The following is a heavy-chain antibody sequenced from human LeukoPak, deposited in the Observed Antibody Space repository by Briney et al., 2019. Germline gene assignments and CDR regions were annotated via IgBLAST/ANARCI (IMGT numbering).Heavy chain of an antibody. D-gene: IGHD6-6*01. CDR2: IIPVFGTA. Sequence: ASVKVSCTASGYTFTSYGISWVRQAPGQGLEWMGGIIPVFGTANYAQKFQGRVTITADESTSTAYMELSSLRSEDTAVYYCASRNEYSSSSTDYFDYWGQGTLVTVSS. CDR1: GYTFTSYG. J-gene: IGHJ4*02. CDR3: ASRNEYSSSSTDYFDY. V-gene: IGHV1-69*13.